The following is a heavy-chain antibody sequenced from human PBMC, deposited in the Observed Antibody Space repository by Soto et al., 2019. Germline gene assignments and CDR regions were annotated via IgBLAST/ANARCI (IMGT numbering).Heavy chain of an antibody. CDR3: ARDLSSSCYYFDY. CDR2: INPNSGGT. CDR1: GYTFTGYY. D-gene: IGHD6-13*01. Sequence: ASVKVSCQTSGYTFTGYYMHWVRQAPGQGLEWMGWINPNSGGTNYAPKFQGRVTMTRATSISTAYMELSRLRSDDKAVYYGARDLSSSCYYFDYWGQGTLVTV. J-gene: IGHJ4*02. V-gene: IGHV1-2*02.